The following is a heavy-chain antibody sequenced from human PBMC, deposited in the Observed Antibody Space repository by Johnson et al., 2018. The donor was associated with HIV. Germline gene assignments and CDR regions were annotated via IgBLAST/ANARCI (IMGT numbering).Heavy chain of an antibody. D-gene: IGHD1-26*01. CDR3: ARARGWEYAFDI. CDR1: GFTFSSYA. CDR2: ISYDGSNK. J-gene: IGHJ3*02. V-gene: IGHV3-30-3*01. Sequence: QVLLVESGGGLVRPGRSLRLSCAASGFTFSSYAMHWVRQAPGKGLEWVAVISYDGSNKYYADSVKGRFTISRDNSKNSLFLQMNSLRAEDTAVYYCARARGWEYAFDIWGQGTMVTVSS.